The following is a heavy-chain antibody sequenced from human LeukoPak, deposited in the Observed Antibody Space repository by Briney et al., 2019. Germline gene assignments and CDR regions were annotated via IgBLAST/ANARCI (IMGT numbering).Heavy chain of an antibody. D-gene: IGHD3-16*02. V-gene: IGHV4-31*03. Sequence: SETLSLTCTVSGGSITSGGHYWRWIRQHPGKGLEWIGYIYYSGTTYYNPSLKSRVTISLGTSKNQFSLQLSSVTATDTAVYYCARASRLGELSLGYWGQGTLVTVSS. CDR3: ARASRLGELSLGY. CDR2: IYYSGTT. J-gene: IGHJ4*02. CDR1: GGSITSGGHY.